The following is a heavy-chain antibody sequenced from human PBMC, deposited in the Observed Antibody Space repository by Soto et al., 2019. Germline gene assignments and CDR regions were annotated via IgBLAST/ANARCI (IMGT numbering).Heavy chain of an antibody. Sequence: SETQSLTCTVCGGSVSSVSSYCSWIRQPPGKGLEWIGCICYRGSTKYNRTLKTRVTLSVAKSKSKFSLKMSSVTAADTAVYYCARDRYYDSSGYFDYWGQGALVPVS. V-gene: IGHV4-61*01. J-gene: IGHJ4*02. CDR3: ARDRYYDSSGYFDY. CDR2: ICYRGST. D-gene: IGHD3-22*01. CDR1: GGSVSSVSSY.